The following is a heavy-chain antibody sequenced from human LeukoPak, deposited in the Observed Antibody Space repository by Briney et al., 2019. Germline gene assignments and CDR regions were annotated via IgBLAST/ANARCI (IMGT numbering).Heavy chain of an antibody. J-gene: IGHJ6*03. D-gene: IGHD2-15*01. V-gene: IGHV3-7*01. CDR1: GFTFSSYW. Sequence: PGGSLRLSCAASGFTFSSYWMSWVRQAPGKGLEWVASIKEDGIEKYYVDSVKGRITLSRDNAKNSLFLQMNSLRAEDTAVYYCARDEVAAATAHYYYYYMDVWGKGTTVTVS. CDR2: IKEDGIEK. CDR3: ARDEVAAATAHYYYYYMDV.